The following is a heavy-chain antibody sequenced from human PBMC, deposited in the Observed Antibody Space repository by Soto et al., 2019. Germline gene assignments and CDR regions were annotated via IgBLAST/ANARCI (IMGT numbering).Heavy chain of an antibody. J-gene: IGHJ4*02. D-gene: IGHD3-22*01. CDR3: ARGYYYDSSGSYFDY. CDR1: GYTFTSYA. CDR2: INAGNGNT. V-gene: IGHV1-3*01. Sequence: GASVKVSCKASGYTFTSYAMHWVRQAPGQRLEWMGWINAGNGNTEYSQKFQGRVTITRDTSASTAYMELSSLRSEDTAVYYCARGYYYDSSGSYFDYWGQGTLVTVSS.